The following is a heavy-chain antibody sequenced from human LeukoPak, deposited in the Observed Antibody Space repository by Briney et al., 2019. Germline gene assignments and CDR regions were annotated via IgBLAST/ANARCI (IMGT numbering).Heavy chain of an antibody. J-gene: IGHJ3*02. Sequence: PSETLSLTCTVSGGAISSSSYYWGWIRQPPGKGREWIGSIHHIVSTIYIPSLKSRVTISVGTSNNQFSLKLSSVTAADTAVYYCARVLGSSWYATDAFDIWGQGTMVTVSS. D-gene: IGHD6-13*01. CDR1: GGAISSSSYY. CDR3: ARVLGSSWYATDAFDI. CDR2: IHHIVST. V-gene: IGHV4-39*07.